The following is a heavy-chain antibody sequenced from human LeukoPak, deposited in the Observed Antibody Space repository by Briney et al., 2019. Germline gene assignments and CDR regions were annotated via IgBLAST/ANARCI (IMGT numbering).Heavy chain of an antibody. V-gene: IGHV3-30-3*01. CDR1: GFTFSSYA. Sequence: GGSLRLSCAAPGFTFSSYAMHWVRQAPGKGLEWVAVISYDGSNKYYADSVKGRFTISRDNSKNTLYLQMNSLRAEDTAVYYCARDPTTTVRGVIITDFDYWGQGTLVTVSS. D-gene: IGHD3-10*01. CDR2: ISYDGSNK. CDR3: ARDPTTTVRGVIITDFDY. J-gene: IGHJ4*02.